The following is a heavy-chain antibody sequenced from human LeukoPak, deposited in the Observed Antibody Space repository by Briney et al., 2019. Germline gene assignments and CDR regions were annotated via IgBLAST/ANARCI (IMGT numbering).Heavy chain of an antibody. J-gene: IGHJ3*02. CDR2: ISYDGSNK. Sequence: QPGGSLRLSCTASGFTFSSYAMHWVRQAPGKGLEWVAVISYDGSNKYYADSVKGRFTISRDNSKNTLYLQMNSLRAEDTAVYYCARAQYSSSFKAFDIWGQGTMVTVSS. D-gene: IGHD6-13*01. CDR3: ARAQYSSSFKAFDI. CDR1: GFTFSSYA. V-gene: IGHV3-30-3*01.